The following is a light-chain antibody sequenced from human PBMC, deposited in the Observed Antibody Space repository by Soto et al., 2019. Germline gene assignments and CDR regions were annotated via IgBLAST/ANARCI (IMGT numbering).Light chain of an antibody. Sequence: DIQMTQSPSSLSASVGDRVAITCRASRRISNYLNWYQQKPGKAPKLLIYKASSLESGVPSRFSGSGSGTEFTLTISSLQPDDFATYYCQQYNSYSQTFGQGTKVDI. CDR1: RRISNY. V-gene: IGKV1-5*03. CDR3: QQYNSYSQT. J-gene: IGKJ1*01. CDR2: KAS.